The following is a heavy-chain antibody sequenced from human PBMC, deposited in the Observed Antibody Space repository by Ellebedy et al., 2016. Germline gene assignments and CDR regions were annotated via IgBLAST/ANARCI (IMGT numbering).Heavy chain of an antibody. CDR1: GFTLTDYY. CDR2: INPSGGST. Sequence: ASVKVSXXASGFTLTDYYIHWVRQAPGQGLEWMGVINPSGGSTSYAQKFQGRVTMSRRTSTRTVYVELSSLTSEDTAVYYCARGGSSNRLTDYWGQGTLVTVSS. J-gene: IGHJ4*02. D-gene: IGHD6-13*01. V-gene: IGHV1-46*01. CDR3: ARGGSSNRLTDY.